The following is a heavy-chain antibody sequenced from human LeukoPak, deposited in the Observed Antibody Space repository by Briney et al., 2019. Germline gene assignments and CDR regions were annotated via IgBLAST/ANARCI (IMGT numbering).Heavy chain of an antibody. CDR3: AKGARLSCPSQY. CDR2: IGSGGDTA. D-gene: IGHD3-16*01. J-gene: IGHJ4*01. CDR1: GLASSSCG. V-gene: IGHV3-23*01. Sequence: GGSQSLLCAASGLASSSCGLSWGRQAPGKGLEWISTIGSGGDTAYNADFVKGRFTISRDNSKNMLYMEMNSLKAEDTALYFCAKGARLSCPSQYWGHG.